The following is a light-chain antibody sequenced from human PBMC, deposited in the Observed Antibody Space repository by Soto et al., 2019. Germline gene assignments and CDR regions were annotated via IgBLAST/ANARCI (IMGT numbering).Light chain of an antibody. CDR2: GAS. Sequence: EIVLTQSPGTLSLSPGEIATLSCRASQTVSSSYLAWYQQKPGQAPRVLIYGASSRATGIPDRFSGSGSGTDFTLTISRLEPEDFAVYYCQQYGSSPLTFGGGTKVDIK. V-gene: IGKV3-20*01. CDR1: QTVSSSY. J-gene: IGKJ4*01. CDR3: QQYGSSPLT.